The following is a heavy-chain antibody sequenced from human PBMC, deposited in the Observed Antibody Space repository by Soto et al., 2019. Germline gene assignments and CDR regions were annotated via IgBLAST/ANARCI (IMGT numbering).Heavy chain of an antibody. CDR2: INPSGGST. CDR3: ARDRGSQGVPGHAATGAFDI. CDR1: GYTFTSYY. V-gene: IGHV1-46*01. J-gene: IGHJ3*02. Sequence: EASVKVSCKASGYTFTSYYMHWVRQAPGQGLEWMGIINPSGGSTSYAQKFQGRVTMTRDTSTSTVYMELSSLRSEDTAVYYCARDRGSQGVPGHAATGAFDIWGQGTMVTVSS. D-gene: IGHD2-15*01.